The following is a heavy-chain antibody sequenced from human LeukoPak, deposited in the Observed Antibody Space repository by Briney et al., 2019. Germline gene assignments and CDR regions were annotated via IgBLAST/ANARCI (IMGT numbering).Heavy chain of an antibody. J-gene: IGHJ4*02. Sequence: HPGGSLRLSCAASGFTFSNYAMHWVRQAPGKGLQYVSDISSNGGSTYYADSVKGRFTISRDNSKNTLYLQMGSLRAEDMAVYYCARAKAYFFDYWGQGTLVTVSS. CDR2: ISSNGGST. CDR3: ARAKAYFFDY. V-gene: IGHV3-64*02. CDR1: GFTFSNYA.